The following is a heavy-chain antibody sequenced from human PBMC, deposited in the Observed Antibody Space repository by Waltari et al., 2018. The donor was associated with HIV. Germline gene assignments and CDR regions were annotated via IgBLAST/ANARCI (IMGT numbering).Heavy chain of an antibody. CDR2: IKSDGDST. D-gene: IGHD6-13*01. V-gene: IGHV3-74*01. J-gene: IGHJ6*02. Sequence: EVQLVESGGGLVPPGGSLRLYCAASGSYSRSYGIHGVCQAPGKGLVWVSRIKSDGDSTIYPDSVKGRFTISRDNAKNTLYRQRNSLRAEDTAVYYCASGYSSSWGSDYYYYGMDVWGQGTTVTVSS. CDR3: ASGYSSSWGSDYYYYGMDV. CDR1: GSYSRSYG.